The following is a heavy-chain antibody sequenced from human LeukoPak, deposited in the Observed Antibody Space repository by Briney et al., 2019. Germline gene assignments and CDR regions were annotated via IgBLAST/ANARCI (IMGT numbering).Heavy chain of an antibody. J-gene: IGHJ4*02. D-gene: IGHD3-9*01. CDR2: ISGSGGST. CDR1: GFTFSSYS. CDR3: AKIARLTYYDILTGYIRY. Sequence: GGSLRLSCAASGFTFSSYSMNWVRQAPGKGLEWVSAISGSGGSTYYADSVKGRFTISRDNSKNTLYLQMNSLRTEDTAVYYCAKIARLTYYDILTGYIRYWGQGTLVTVSS. V-gene: IGHV3-23*01.